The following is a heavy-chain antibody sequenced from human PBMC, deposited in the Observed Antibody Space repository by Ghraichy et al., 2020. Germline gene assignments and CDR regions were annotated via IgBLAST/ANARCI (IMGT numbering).Heavy chain of an antibody. J-gene: IGHJ4*02. Sequence: GESLNISCAASGFTFSSYAMSWVRQAPGKGLEWVSAISGSGGSTYYADSVKGRFTISRDNSKNTLYLQMNSLRAEDTAVYYCAKGGPYDFWSGYSPKFDYWGQGTLVTVSA. V-gene: IGHV3-23*01. D-gene: IGHD3-3*01. CDR2: ISGSGGST. CDR1: GFTFSSYA. CDR3: AKGGPYDFWSGYSPKFDY.